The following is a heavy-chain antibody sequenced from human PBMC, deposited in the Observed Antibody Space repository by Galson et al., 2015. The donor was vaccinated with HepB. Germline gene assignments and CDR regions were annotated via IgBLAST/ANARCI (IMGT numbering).Heavy chain of an antibody. Sequence: SLRLSCAASGFTFSSYSMNWVRQAPGKGLEWVSSISSSSSYIYYADSVKGRFTISRDNAKNSLYLQMNSLRAEDTAVYYCAREPPVHYDSSGYYDYWGQGTLVTVSS. D-gene: IGHD3-22*01. V-gene: IGHV3-21*01. CDR2: ISSSSSYI. J-gene: IGHJ4*02. CDR3: AREPPVHYDSSGYYDY. CDR1: GFTFSSYS.